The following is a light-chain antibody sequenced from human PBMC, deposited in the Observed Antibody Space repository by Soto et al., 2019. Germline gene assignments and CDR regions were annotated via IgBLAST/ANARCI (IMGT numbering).Light chain of an antibody. CDR3: QQYTASPFT. J-gene: IGKJ4*01. CDR1: QSISGQ. CDR2: DAS. V-gene: IGKV1-5*01. Sequence: DIQMTQSPSTLSAFAGDRVTVTCRASQSISGQLAWYQQRPGKAPKLLITDASNLNGGVPARFSGSGSGTEFTLTISSLQPDDSATYYCQQYTASPFTFGEGTKVDIK.